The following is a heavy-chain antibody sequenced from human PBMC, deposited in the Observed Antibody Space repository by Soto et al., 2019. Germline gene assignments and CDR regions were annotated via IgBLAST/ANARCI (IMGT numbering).Heavy chain of an antibody. CDR1: GITFSSYT. J-gene: IGHJ4*02. CDR2: ISGIGDNV. Sequence: EVQLLQSGGGLVQPGGSLRLSCIASGITFSSYTMSWVRLAPGKGLEWVSSISGIGDNVYYCDSLKGRFTIALDNSKNTLYLQMHSLRTEDTSIYSCAHDGCSITGCLPFDNWVQGTLSTVSA. V-gene: IGHV3-23*01. D-gene: IGHD3-3*02. CDR3: AHDGCSITGCLPFDN.